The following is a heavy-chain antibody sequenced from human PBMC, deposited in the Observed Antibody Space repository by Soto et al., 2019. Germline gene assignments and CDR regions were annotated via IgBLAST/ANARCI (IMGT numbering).Heavy chain of an antibody. Sequence: QITLKESGPALVNPTQTLTLTCTFSGFSLSTSGVGVGWIRQPPGKALEWLALIYWDDDKGYSPSLKSRLTITKDTSKNQVVLTVTNVDTVDTATYFCAHRLKEGHSSGDNCYFAFDIWGQGTVVAVSS. CDR1: GFSLSTSGVG. J-gene: IGHJ3*02. CDR2: IYWDDDK. CDR3: AHRLKEGHSSGDNCYFAFDI. D-gene: IGHD2-15*01. V-gene: IGHV2-5*02.